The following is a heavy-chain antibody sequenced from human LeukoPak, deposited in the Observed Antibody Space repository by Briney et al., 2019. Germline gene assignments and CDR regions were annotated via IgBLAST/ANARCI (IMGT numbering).Heavy chain of an antibody. CDR2: ISGSGGST. J-gene: IGHJ4*02. CDR1: GFTFSSYA. CDR3: AKLVYSSGWRDY. V-gene: IGHV3-23*01. D-gene: IGHD6-19*01. Sequence: GGSLRLSCAASGFTFSSYAMSWVRQAPGTGLEWVSPISGSGGSTYYADSVQGRFTISRDNPKNTLYLQMNSLRAEDTAVYYCAKLVYSSGWRDYWGQGTLVTVSS.